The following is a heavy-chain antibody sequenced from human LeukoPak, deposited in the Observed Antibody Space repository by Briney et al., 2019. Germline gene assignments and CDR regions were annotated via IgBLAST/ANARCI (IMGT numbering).Heavy chain of an antibody. CDR3: ARDRVAMVRGVNDLDY. D-gene: IGHD3-10*01. CDR2: IPYDGSNK. V-gene: IGHV3-30-3*01. Sequence: PGRSLRVSSAASRFTFCSYALHWVPQAPGKGLEWVAVIPYDGSNKYYAHSVKGRFTISRDNSKNTLYLQMNSLRAEDTAVYYCARDRVAMVRGVNDLDYWGQGTLVTASS. CDR1: RFTFCSYA. J-gene: IGHJ4*02.